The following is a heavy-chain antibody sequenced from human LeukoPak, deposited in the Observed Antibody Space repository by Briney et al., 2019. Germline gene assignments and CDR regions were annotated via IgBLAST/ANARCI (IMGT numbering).Heavy chain of an antibody. V-gene: IGHV1-8*01. CDR3: ARGLLWFGDPY. D-gene: IGHD3-10*01. Sequence: ASVKVSCKASGYTFTSYDINWVRHATGQGLEWMRWMNPNSGNTGYAQKFQGRVTMTRNTSISTAYMELSSLRSEDTAVYYCARGLLWFGDPYWGQGTLVTVSS. J-gene: IGHJ4*02. CDR2: MNPNSGNT. CDR1: GYTFTSYD.